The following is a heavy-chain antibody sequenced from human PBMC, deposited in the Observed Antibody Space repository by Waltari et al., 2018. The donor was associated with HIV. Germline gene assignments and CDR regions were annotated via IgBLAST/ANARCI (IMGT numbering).Heavy chain of an antibody. J-gene: IGHJ6*02. CDR1: GFTIRSTY. CDR2: IYIGGSR. Sequence: EVQLVASGGGLIEPGGSLRVSCAASGFTIRSTYMSWVRPAPGKGLEWVSVIYIGGSRYYVDSVKGRFIISRDNSKNTVSLHMNSLRAEDTAVYYCARDPRSSGYYGMDVWGQGIKVTVSS. V-gene: IGHV3-53*01. D-gene: IGHD1-26*01. CDR3: ARDPRSSGYYGMDV.